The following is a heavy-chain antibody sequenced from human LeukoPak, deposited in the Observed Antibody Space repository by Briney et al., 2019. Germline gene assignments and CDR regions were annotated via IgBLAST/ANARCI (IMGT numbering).Heavy chain of an antibody. J-gene: IGHJ4*02. CDR1: GLTFDEYT. D-gene: IGHD2-8*01. CDR3: TKDRYCTTPTCPLDY. CDR2: ISRDGGST. Sequence: GGSLRLSCAASGLTFDEYTFNWVRQAPGKGLEWVSLISRDGGSTYYADSVKGRFTISRDNSKNSLYLQMNSLRTEDTALYYCTKDRYCTTPTCPLDYWGQGTLVTVSS. V-gene: IGHV3-43*01.